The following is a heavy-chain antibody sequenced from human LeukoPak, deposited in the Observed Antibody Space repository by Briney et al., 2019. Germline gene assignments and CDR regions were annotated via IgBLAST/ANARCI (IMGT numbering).Heavy chain of an antibody. CDR1: GFTLSSYA. CDR3: AKDPLSYYYYYYMDV. CDR2: ISGSGGST. J-gene: IGHJ6*03. Sequence: GGSLRLSCAASGFTLSSYAMSWVRQAPGKGLEWVSAISGSGGSTYYADSVKGRFTISRDNSKNTLYLQMNSLRAEDTAVYYCAKDPLSYYYYYYMDVWGKGTTVTVSS. V-gene: IGHV3-23*01.